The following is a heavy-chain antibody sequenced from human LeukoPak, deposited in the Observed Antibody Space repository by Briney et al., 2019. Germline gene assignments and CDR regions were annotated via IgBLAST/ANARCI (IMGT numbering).Heavy chain of an antibody. V-gene: IGHV1-69*04. D-gene: IGHD5-24*01. CDR3: ARDGGWLQTQNHYYYHGMDV. J-gene: IGHJ6*02. Sequence: SVTVSCKASGGTFSTYAITWVRQAPGQGLEWMGRILPIFDMANYAQKFQGRVTITADKSTRTAYMELSSLRSDDTAVYYCARDGGWLQTQNHYYYHGMDVWGQGTTVTVSS. CDR2: ILPIFDMA. CDR1: GGTFSTYA.